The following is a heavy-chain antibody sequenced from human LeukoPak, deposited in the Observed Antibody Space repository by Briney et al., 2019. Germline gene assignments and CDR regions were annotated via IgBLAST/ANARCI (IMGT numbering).Heavy chain of an antibody. V-gene: IGHV4-34*01. CDR1: GASFNDYY. CDR3: SRERASNNHDNWFDP. Sequence: PSKTLSLTCAVYGASFNDYYWSWIRHSPTKGLEWIGVVNHSGSAKYNPSLKSRVTISADKSKNQFFLRLSPVAAADSGVYYCSRERASNNHDNWFDPWGQGTLVTVSS. CDR2: VNHSGSA. J-gene: IGHJ5*02.